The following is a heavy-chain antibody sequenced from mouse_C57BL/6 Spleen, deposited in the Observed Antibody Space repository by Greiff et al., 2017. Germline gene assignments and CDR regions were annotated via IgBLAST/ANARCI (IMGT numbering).Heavy chain of an antibody. D-gene: IGHD1-1*01. CDR3: ARHDRYGSTFAY. CDR2: ISGGGGNT. V-gene: IGHV5-9*01. CDR1: GFTFSSYT. J-gene: IGHJ3*01. Sequence: EVMLVESGGGLVKPGGSLKLSCAASGFTFSSYTMSWVRQTPEKRLEWVATISGGGGNTYYPDSVKGRFTISRDNAKNTLYLQMSSLRSEDTALYYCARHDRYGSTFAYWGQGTLVTVSA.